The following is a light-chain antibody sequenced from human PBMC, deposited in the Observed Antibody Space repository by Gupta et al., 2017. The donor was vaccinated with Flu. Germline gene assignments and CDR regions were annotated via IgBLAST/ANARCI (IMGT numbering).Light chain of an antibody. CDR2: DDR. V-gene: IGLV3-21*02. CDR1: NIGSKR. Sequence: SYVLTQPPSVSVAPGQTARITCGGNNIGSKRVHWYQQKPGQAPGLVVCDDRARPSGIPERFSGSNSGNTATLTISRVEAGDEADYYCQVWDSSSDHWVFGGGTKLTVL. CDR3: QVWDSSSDHWV. J-gene: IGLJ3*02.